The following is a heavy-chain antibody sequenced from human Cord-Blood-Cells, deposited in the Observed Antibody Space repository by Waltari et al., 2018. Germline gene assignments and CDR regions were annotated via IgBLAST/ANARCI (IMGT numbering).Heavy chain of an antibody. CDR2: INHDGST. CDR3: AREDGLGDFDY. J-gene: IGHJ4*02. Sequence: QVQLQQWGAGLLKPSETLSLTCAVYGGSFSGYYWSWIRQPPGKGLEWIGEINHDGSTNYNPYLKSRVTISVDTSKIQFSLKLSYVTAADTAVYYCAREDGLGDFDYWGQGTLVTVSS. D-gene: IGHD3-16*01. V-gene: IGHV4-34*01. CDR1: GGSFSGYY.